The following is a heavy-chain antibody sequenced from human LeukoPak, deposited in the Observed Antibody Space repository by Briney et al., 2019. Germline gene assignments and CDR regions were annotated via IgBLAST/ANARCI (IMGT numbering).Heavy chain of an antibody. J-gene: IGHJ4*02. V-gene: IGHV3-23*01. CDR2: ISGSGGGT. Sequence: GGSLRLSCAASGFTFSNYGMTWVRQAPGKGLEWVSGISGSGGGTSYAVSVEGRFTISRDNSKNTLYLQMNSLRPGDTAVYYCAKYGGFGEPPHWGPGALVTVSS. D-gene: IGHD3-10*01. CDR3: AKYGGFGEPPH. CDR1: GFTFSNYG.